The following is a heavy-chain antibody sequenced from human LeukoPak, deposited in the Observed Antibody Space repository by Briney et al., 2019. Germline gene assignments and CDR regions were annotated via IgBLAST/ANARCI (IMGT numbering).Heavy chain of an antibody. CDR1: GFTFSSYT. J-gene: IGHJ4*02. Sequence: GGSLRLSCAASGFTFSSYTMSWVRQAPGKGLEWVSTITTSDGNAYYADSVKGRFTVSRDNSKNTLFLQMNSLRAEDTAVYYCAKDGGLWVSAHWGDSWGRGTLVTVSS. CDR2: ITTSDGNA. D-gene: IGHD7-27*01. V-gene: IGHV3-23*01. CDR3: AKDGGLWVSAHWGDS.